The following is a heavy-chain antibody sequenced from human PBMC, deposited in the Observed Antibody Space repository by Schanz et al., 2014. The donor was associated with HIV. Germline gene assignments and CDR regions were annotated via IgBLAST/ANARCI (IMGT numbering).Heavy chain of an antibody. CDR3: ARNQFQMLPFDY. CDR2: INPTNGKT. D-gene: IGHD2-15*01. Sequence: QVQLVQSGAEVKKPGASVRVSCKASGYTFTGYYMHWVRQAPGQGLEWMGWINPTNGKTYYTQKFRGRVTMSRDASINTASLEVNRLMSADTAVYYCARNQFQMLPFDYWGQGTLVTVSS. CDR1: GYTFTGYY. J-gene: IGHJ4*02. V-gene: IGHV1-2*02.